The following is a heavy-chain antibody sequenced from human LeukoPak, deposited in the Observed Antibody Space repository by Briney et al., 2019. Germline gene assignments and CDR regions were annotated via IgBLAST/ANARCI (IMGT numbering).Heavy chain of an antibody. Sequence: GGSLRLSCAASGFTLSSKVLHWVRQAPGTGLVWVSRIIRDGTGTDYADSVKGRFTISRDIATNTLYPQMNSLRAEDTAVYYCARAVGYGAGSYGFDIWGQGTTVTVSS. J-gene: IGHJ3*02. V-gene: IGHV3-74*01. CDR1: GFTLSSKV. CDR3: ARAVGYGAGSYGFDI. D-gene: IGHD3-10*01. CDR2: IIRDGTGT.